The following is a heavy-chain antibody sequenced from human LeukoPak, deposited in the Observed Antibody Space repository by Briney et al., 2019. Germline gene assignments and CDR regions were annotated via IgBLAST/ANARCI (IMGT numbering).Heavy chain of an antibody. D-gene: IGHD1-1*01. CDR2: IIPIFGTA. Sequence: GASVKVSCKASGGTFSSYAISWVRQAPGQGLEWMGGIIPIFGTANYAQKFQGRVTITADKSTSTAYMELSSLRSEDTAVYYCAREVGGTGNLDYWGQGTLVTVSS. CDR1: GGTFSSYA. V-gene: IGHV1-69*06. CDR3: AREVGGTGNLDY. J-gene: IGHJ4*02.